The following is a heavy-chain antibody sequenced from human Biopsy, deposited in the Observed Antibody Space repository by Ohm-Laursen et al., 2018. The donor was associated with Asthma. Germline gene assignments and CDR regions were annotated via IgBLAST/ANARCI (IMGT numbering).Heavy chain of an antibody. Sequence: SSVKVSCKASGYNFISFAIHWVRQAPGQRLEWMGWDNTGNGDTKYSQKFQGRITITRDTSASTAYMELRSLRSEDTATYYCARTYYDFLTGQVKDVFGVWGQGTMVTVSS. CDR2: DNTGNGDT. CDR3: ARTYYDFLTGQVKDVFGV. V-gene: IGHV1-3*04. D-gene: IGHD3-9*01. CDR1: GYNFISFA. J-gene: IGHJ3*01.